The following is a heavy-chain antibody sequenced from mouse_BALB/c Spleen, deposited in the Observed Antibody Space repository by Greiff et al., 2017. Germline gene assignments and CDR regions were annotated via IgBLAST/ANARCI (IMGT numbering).Heavy chain of an antibody. CDR1: GFNIKDYY. D-gene: IGHD1-1*01. CDR3: ALITTVESWYFDV. Sequence: VQLQQSGAELVRPGALVKLSCKASGFNIKDYYMHWVKQRPEQGLEWIGWIDPENGNTIYDPKFQGKASITADTSSNTAYLQLSSLTSEDTAVYYCALITTVESWYFDVWGAGTTVTVSS. J-gene: IGHJ1*01. CDR2: IDPENGNT. V-gene: IGHV14-1*02.